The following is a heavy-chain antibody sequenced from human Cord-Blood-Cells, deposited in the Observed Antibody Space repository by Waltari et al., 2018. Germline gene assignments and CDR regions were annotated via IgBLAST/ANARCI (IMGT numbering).Heavy chain of an antibody. J-gene: IGHJ3*02. Sequence: QVQLVQSGAEVKKPGASVKVSCKASGYTFTGHYMHWVRTAPGQGLEWMGWINPNSGGTNYAQKFQGWVTMTRDTSISTAYMELSRLRSDDTAVYYCARARYCSSTSCYAFDIWGQGTMVTVSS. CDR1: GYTFTGHY. D-gene: IGHD2-2*01. CDR3: ARARYCSSTSCYAFDI. CDR2: INPNSGGT. V-gene: IGHV1-2*04.